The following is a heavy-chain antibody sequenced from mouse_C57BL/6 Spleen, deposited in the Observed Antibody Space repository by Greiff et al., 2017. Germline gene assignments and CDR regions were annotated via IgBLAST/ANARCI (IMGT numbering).Heavy chain of an antibody. Sequence: EVQLQQSGPELVKPGASVKISCKASGYSFTAYNMNWVKQSNGKSLEWIGVIHPNYGTTSYNQKFKGKATLTVDQSSSTAYMQLNSLTSEDSAVYYCARGVVAHWYFDVWGTGTTVTVSS. CDR2: IHPNYGTT. V-gene: IGHV1-39*01. CDR3: ARGVVAHWYFDV. CDR1: GYSFTAYN. D-gene: IGHD1-1*01. J-gene: IGHJ1*03.